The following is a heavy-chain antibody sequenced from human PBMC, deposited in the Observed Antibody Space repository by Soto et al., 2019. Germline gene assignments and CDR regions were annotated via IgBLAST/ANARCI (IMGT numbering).Heavy chain of an antibody. CDR1: GGSISSYY. D-gene: IGHD4-17*01. CDR3: ARVLYGDLNWFDP. CDR2: IYYSEST. Sequence: SETLSLTCTVSGGSISSYYWSWIRQPPGKGLEWIGYIYYSESTNYNPSLKSRVTISVDTSKNQFSLKLSSVTAADTAVYYCARVLYGDLNWFDPWGQGTLVTVS. V-gene: IGHV4-59*01. J-gene: IGHJ5*02.